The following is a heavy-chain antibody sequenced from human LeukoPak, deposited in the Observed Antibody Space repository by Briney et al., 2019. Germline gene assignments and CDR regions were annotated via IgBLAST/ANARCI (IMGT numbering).Heavy chain of an antibody. D-gene: IGHD1-1*01. CDR3: AKDSENGVADY. CDR1: RLTFSSYG. J-gene: IGHJ4*02. CDR2: TRTDGSKQ. V-gene: IGHV3-30*02. Sequence: GGSLRLSCAASRLTFSSYGMHWVRQAPGKGLEWVAFTRTDGSKQYYAESGKGRFTISRDNSKNTLYLQMNSLRAEDTAVYYCAKDSENGVADYWGQGTLVTVSS.